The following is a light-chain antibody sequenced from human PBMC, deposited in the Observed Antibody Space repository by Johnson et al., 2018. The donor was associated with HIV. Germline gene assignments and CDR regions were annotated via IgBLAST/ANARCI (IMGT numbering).Light chain of an antibody. V-gene: IGLV1-47*01. CDR3: AAWDDSLNGPV. CDR1: SSNIGKNY. CDR2: RNN. Sequence: QSVLTQPPSVSAAPGQMVSISCSGSSSNIGKNYVSWYQQLPGTAPKLLIYRNNQRPSGVPDRFSGSKSGTSASLAISGLQAEDEADYYCAAWDDSLNGPVFGTGTKVTVL. J-gene: IGLJ1*01.